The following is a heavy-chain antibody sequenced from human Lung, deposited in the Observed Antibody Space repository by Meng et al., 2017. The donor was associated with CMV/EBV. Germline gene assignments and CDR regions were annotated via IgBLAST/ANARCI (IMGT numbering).Heavy chain of an antibody. CDR1: GFTVGDHA. Sequence: SXKISXTASGFTVGDHALTWVRQAPGKGLEWVGFIRSQSYGETTEYAASVKGRFTISRDDSKNIAYLHMNYLKAEDTAVYSCVRGHLPVFGVDLPGDYWGRGXLVTVSS. V-gene: IGHV3-49*04. CDR2: IRSQSYGETT. D-gene: IGHD3-3*01. CDR3: VRGHLPVFGVDLPGDY. J-gene: IGHJ4*01.